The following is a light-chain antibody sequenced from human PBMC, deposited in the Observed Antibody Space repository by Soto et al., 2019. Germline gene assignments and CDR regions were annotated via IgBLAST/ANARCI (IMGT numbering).Light chain of an antibody. V-gene: IGKV3-20*01. CDR1: QTVISNS. CDR3: QLYGGSPKT. CDR2: GAS. Sequence: EIVLTQSPGTLSLSPGEGGTLSCRASQTVISNSLAWYQQKPGQPPRHLIHGASTRAPGIPERFSGSRSGTDFTLTISRLEPEDFAVYYCQLYGGSPKTFGQGTKVEIK. J-gene: IGKJ1*01.